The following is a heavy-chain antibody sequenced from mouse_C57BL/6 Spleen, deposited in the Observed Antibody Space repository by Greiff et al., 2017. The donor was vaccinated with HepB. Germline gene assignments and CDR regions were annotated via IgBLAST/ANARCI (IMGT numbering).Heavy chain of an antibody. V-gene: IGHV14-3*01. CDR3: ARDYSNSRYYFDY. CDR1: GFNIKNTY. J-gene: IGHJ2*01. CDR2: IDPANGNT. Sequence: EVKLVESVAELVRPGASVKLSCTASGFNIKNTYMHWVKQRPEQGLEWIGRIDPANGNTKYAPKFQGKATITADTSSNTAYLQLSSLTSEDTAIYYCARDYSNSRYYFDYWGQGTTLTVSS. D-gene: IGHD2-5*01.